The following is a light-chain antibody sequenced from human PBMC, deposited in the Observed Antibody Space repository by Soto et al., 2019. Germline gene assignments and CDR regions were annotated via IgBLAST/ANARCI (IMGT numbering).Light chain of an antibody. J-gene: IGKJ2*01. CDR2: KAS. Sequence: PLTQPPSAPAASLGGPGTHTCRASRDVGNWLAWYQHKPGRAPKLLISKASALQSGVPSRFSGSGFGTEFTLTISSLHPDDCATYYCQQYNNSFGQGTKVDIK. V-gene: IGKV1-5*03. CDR1: RDVGNW. CDR3: QQYNNS.